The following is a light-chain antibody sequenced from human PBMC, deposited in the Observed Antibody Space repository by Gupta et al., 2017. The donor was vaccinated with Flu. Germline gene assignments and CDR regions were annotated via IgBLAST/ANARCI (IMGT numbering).Light chain of an antibody. V-gene: IGLV1-40*01. CDR2: ANN. J-gene: IGLJ1*01. Sequence: QSVFTQPPSVSGAPGQRVTIACTGGSANIGAGYDVQWYQQLPGTAPKLLIYANNDRPSGVPDRFSGSKSDISASLAITGLQSGDEADYYCQSYDSSLSAYVFGTGTKVTVL. CDR3: QSYDSSLSAYV. CDR1: SANIGAGYD.